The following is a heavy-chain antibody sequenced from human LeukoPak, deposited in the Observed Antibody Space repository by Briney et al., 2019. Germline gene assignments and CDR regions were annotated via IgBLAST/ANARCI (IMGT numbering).Heavy chain of an antibody. D-gene: IGHD6-19*01. Sequence: GASVKVSCKTSGFTFTKYAITWVRQAPGQGLEWMGWVSTYNGDTKYAQKFQGRVTMTTYTSTSTAYMELRSLRSDDTAVYYCARDPSNTSGWFPYFDYWGQGTLLTVSS. CDR2: VSTYNGDT. CDR3: ARDPSNTSGWFPYFDY. J-gene: IGHJ4*02. V-gene: IGHV1-18*01. CDR1: GFTFTKYA.